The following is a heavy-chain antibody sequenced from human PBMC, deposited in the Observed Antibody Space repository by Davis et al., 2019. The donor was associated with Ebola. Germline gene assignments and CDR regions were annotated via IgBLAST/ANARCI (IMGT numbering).Heavy chain of an antibody. CDR2: IRSKANSYAT. V-gene: IGHV3-73*01. J-gene: IGHJ4*02. CDR1: GFTFSGSA. CDR3: TSSLATFDY. Sequence: GKSLKISCAASGFTFSGSAMHWVRQASGKGLEWVGRIRSKANSYATAYAASVKGRFTISRDDSKNTAYLQMNSLKTEDTAVYYCTSSLATFDYWGQGTLVTVSS.